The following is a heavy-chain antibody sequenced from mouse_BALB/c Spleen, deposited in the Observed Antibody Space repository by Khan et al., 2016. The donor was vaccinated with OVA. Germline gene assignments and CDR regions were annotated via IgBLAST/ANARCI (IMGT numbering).Heavy chain of an antibody. V-gene: IGHV1-18*01. J-gene: IGHJ4*01. CDR3: AKEGNYVGYSMDY. D-gene: IGHD2-1*01. CDR1: GYSFTDYT. Sequence: VRLQQSGPELVKPGTSMKISCKASGYSFTDYTMNWVKQSHGKNLEWIGLINPYNGGSRYNQKFTGKATLTVDKSSSTAYMELLSLTSDDSAVSYCAKEGNYVGYSMDYWGQGTAVTVSS. CDR2: INPYNGGS.